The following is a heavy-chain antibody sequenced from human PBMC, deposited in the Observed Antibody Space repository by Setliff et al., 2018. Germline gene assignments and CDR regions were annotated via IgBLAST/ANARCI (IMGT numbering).Heavy chain of an antibody. CDR3: ARAHPSRMIVVVRAYYYFDY. Sequence: PSETLSLTCAVYGGSFSGYYWSWIRQPAGKGLEWIGHIYTSGSTNYNPSLKSRVTISVDTSKNQFSLKLSSVTAADTAVYYCARAHPSRMIVVVRAYYYFDYWGQGTLVTVSS. CDR2: IYTSGST. CDR1: GGSFSGYY. V-gene: IGHV4-59*10. D-gene: IGHD3-22*01. J-gene: IGHJ4*02.